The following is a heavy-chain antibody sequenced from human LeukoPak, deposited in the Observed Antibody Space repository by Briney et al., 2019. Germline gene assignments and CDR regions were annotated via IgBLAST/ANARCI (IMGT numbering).Heavy chain of an antibody. D-gene: IGHD3-10*01. CDR2: INPNSGGT. J-gene: IGHJ4*02. CDR1: GYTFTGYY. Sequence: SVKVSCKASGYTFTGYYMHWVRQAPGQGLEWMGWINPNSGGTNYAQKFQGRVTMTRATSISTAHMELSRLRSDDMAVYYCASLYGSGSYSHYDYWGQGTLVTVSS. CDR3: ASLYGSGSYSHYDY. V-gene: IGHV1-2*02.